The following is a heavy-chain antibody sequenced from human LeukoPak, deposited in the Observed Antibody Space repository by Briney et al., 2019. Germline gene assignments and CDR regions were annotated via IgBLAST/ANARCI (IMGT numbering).Heavy chain of an antibody. CDR1: GYTFTGYY. CDR3: ARKLKDYDSSGYYWRAIDY. V-gene: IGHV1-2*02. D-gene: IGHD3-22*01. Sequence: ASVKVSCKASGYTFTGYYMHWVRQAPGQGLEWMGWINPNSGGTNYAQKFQGRVTMTRDTSISTAYMELSRLRSDDTAVYYCARKLKDYDSSGYYWRAIDYWGQGTLVTVSS. J-gene: IGHJ4*02. CDR2: INPNSGGT.